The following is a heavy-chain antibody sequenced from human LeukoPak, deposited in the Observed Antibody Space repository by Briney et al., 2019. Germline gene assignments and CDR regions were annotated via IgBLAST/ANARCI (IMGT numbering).Heavy chain of an antibody. J-gene: IGHJ6*03. D-gene: IGHD2-2*01. V-gene: IGHV1-24*01. Sequence: GASVKVSCKVSGYTLTELTMHWVRQGPGTGLERMGGFDPEDGETIYEQKFQGRVTMTEDTSTDTADMELSSLRSEDTAVYYCATGVVVPAAASENYYYMDVWGKGTTVTVSS. CDR3: ATGVVVPAAASENYYYMDV. CDR1: GYTLTELT. CDR2: FDPEDGET.